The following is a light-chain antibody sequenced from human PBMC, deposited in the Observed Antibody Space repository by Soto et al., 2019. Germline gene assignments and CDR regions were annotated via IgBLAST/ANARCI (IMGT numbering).Light chain of an antibody. CDR1: ESISNW. CDR2: HAS. J-gene: IGKJ2*01. CDR3: QQYDHPPYT. Sequence: IQLTQSPTTLPASVGDRVTLTCRASESISNWLAWYQQRPGTAPKLLIYHASILETAVPSRFSGNGSGTEFTLTISSLQPGDFATYYCQQYDHPPYTFGQGTKLEIK. V-gene: IGKV1-5*01.